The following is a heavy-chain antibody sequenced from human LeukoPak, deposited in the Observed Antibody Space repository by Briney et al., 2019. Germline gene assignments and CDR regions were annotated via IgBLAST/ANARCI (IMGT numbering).Heavy chain of an antibody. CDR3: ARLSSFRVDY. CDR1: GGSISSSSYY. CDR2: IYYSGST. V-gene: IGHV4-39*07. J-gene: IGHJ4*02. Sequence: SETLSLTCTVSGGSISSSSYYWGWIRQPPGKGLEWIGSIYYSGSTYYNPSLKSRVTISVDTSKNQFSLKLSSVTAADTAVYYCARLSSFRVDYWGQGTLVTVSS.